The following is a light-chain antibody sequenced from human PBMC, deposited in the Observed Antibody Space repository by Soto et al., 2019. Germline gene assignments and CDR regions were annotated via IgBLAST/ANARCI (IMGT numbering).Light chain of an antibody. Sequence: IQMTQSPSTLSASVGDRVTITCRASQGISNFLAWYQQKPGKVPTLLVYGASTLQSGVPSRFSGSGSGTDFSLTISSLRPEDIATYYCQNYHSAPWTFCQGTTVDVK. CDR3: QNYHSAPWT. CDR2: GAS. J-gene: IGKJ1*01. CDR1: QGISNF. V-gene: IGKV1-27*01.